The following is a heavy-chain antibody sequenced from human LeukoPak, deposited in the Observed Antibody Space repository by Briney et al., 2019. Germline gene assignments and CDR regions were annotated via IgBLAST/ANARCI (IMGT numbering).Heavy chain of an antibody. CDR1: GFTFSSYA. D-gene: IGHD4-17*01. J-gene: IGHJ4*02. Sequence: GGSLRLSCAASGFTFSSYAMSWVLQAPGKGLEWVSAISGSGGSTYYADSVKGRFTISRDNSKNTLYLQMNSLRAEDTAVYYCPPLGVTTWLDYWGQGTLVTVSS. CDR3: PPLGVTTWLDY. V-gene: IGHV3-23*01. CDR2: ISGSGGST.